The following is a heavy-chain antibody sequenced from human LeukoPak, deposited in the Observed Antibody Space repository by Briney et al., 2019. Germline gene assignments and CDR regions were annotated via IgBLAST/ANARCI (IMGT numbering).Heavy chain of an antibody. CDR2: IKQDGSEK. J-gene: IGHJ6*03. V-gene: IGHV3-7*01. CDR3: ARDDYVWGVNYYYYYMDV. Sequence: GGSLRLSCAASGFTFSSYWMSWVRQAPGKGLEWVANIKQDGSEKYYVDSVKGRFTISRDNAKNSLYLQVNSLRAEDTAVYYCARDDYVWGVNYYYYYMDVWGKGTTVTVSS. CDR1: GFTFSSYW. D-gene: IGHD3-16*01.